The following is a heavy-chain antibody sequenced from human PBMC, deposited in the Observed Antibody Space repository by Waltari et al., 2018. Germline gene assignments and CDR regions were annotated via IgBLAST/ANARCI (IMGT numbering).Heavy chain of an antibody. CDR3: ARPRGYSSGPGPLNDY. Sequence: LSLTCAVYGGSFSGYYWSWIRQPPGKGLEWIGEINHSGSTNYNPSLKSRVTISVDTSKNQFSLKLSSVTAADTAVYYCARPRGYSSGPGPLNDYWGQGTLVTVSS. V-gene: IGHV4-34*01. CDR1: GGSFSGYY. D-gene: IGHD6-19*01. CDR2: INHSGST. J-gene: IGHJ4*02.